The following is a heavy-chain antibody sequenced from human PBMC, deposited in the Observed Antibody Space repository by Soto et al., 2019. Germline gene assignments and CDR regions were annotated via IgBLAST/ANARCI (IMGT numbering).Heavy chain of an antibody. V-gene: IGHV1-18*01. CDR3: ARDEVPAANWLDR. CDR2: ISGYNGNT. J-gene: IGHJ5*02. CDR1: GYIFINYG. D-gene: IGHD2-2*01. Sequence: SVKVSCKASGYIFINYGITWVRQAPGQGLEWMGWISGYNGNTEYADKLQGRVTMTTDTSTTTAYMELRSLRSDDTAVYYCARDEVPAANWLDRWGQGTLVTVS.